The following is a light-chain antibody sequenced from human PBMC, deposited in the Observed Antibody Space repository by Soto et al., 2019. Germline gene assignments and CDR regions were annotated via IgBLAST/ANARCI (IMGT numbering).Light chain of an antibody. CDR1: QTISNW. CDR3: QQYYSYWT. CDR2: DAS. J-gene: IGKJ1*01. V-gene: IGKV1-5*01. Sequence: DIQMTQSPSTLSASVGDRVTITCRASQTISNWLAWYQQKPGKAPKLLIYDASSLEGGVASRFSGSGSGTDFTLTLSSLQPDDFATYYCQQYYSYWTFGQGTKVEIK.